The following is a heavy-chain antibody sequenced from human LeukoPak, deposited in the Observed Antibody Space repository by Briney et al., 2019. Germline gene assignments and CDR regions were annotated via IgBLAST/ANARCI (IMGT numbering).Heavy chain of an antibody. D-gene: IGHD3-10*02. Sequence: GGSLRLSCAATGFTFSSYAMSWVRQAPGMGLEWVSSIGSSGDITYYADSVKGRFTISRDNSKNTLYLQMNSLRAEDTAVYYCVELGITMIGGVWGKGTTVTISS. CDR3: VELGITMIGGV. J-gene: IGHJ6*04. CDR1: GFTFSSYA. V-gene: IGHV3-23*01. CDR2: IGSSGDIT.